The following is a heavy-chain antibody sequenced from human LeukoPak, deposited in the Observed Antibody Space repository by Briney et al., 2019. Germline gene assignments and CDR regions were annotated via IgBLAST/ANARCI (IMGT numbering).Heavy chain of an antibody. Sequence: ASVKVSCKASGGTFSSYAISWVRQAPGQGLEWMGGIIPIFGTANYAQKFQGRVTITADESTSTAYMELSSLRSEDTAVYYCASSIIGNYLLRYYYGMDVWGQGTTVTVSS. J-gene: IGHJ6*02. CDR2: IIPIFGTA. CDR1: GGTFSSYA. CDR3: ASSIIGNYLLRYYYGMDV. V-gene: IGHV1-69*01. D-gene: IGHD2-15*01.